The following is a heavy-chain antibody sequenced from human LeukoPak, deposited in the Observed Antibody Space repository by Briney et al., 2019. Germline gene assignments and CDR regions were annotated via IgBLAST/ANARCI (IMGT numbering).Heavy chain of an antibody. J-gene: IGHJ4*02. D-gene: IGHD6-13*01. CDR3: ARDRGIAAAGAFDY. CDR2: IYHSGST. Sequence: SQTLSLTCAVSGGSISSGGYSWSWIRQPPGKGLEWIGYIYHSGSTYYNPSLKSRVTISVDRSKNQFSLKLSSVTAADTAVYYCARDRGIAAAGAFDYWGQGTLVTVSS. CDR1: GGSISSGGYS. V-gene: IGHV4-30-2*01.